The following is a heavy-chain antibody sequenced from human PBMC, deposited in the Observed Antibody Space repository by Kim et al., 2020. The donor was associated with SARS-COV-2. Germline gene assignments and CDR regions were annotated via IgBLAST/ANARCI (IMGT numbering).Heavy chain of an antibody. CDR1: GGTFSSYA. CDR2: IIPIFGTA. Sequence: SVKVSCKASGGTFSSYAISWVRQAPGQGLEWMGGIIPIFGTANYAQKFQGRVTITADESTSTAYMELSSLRSEDTAVYYCARNELGYSGYENYYYYGMDVWGQETTVTVSS. V-gene: IGHV1-69*13. CDR3: ARNELGYSGYENYYYYGMDV. J-gene: IGHJ6*01. D-gene: IGHD5-12*01.